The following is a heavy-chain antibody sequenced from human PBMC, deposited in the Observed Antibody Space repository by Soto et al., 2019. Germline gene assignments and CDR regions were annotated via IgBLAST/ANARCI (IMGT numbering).Heavy chain of an antibody. V-gene: IGHV3-23*01. CDR2: VDGSGGDT. J-gene: IGHJ4*02. Sequence: CGSLRLSWAAAGGTCGGHAVGWLRQAPGTGPEWVAFVDGSGGDTSYADSVKGRFTISRDNSDNSLYLHMNSLRAEDTGRYFCAKEIFAAAYAATSAFDLWGQGTLVTVSS. D-gene: IGHD2-8*01. CDR1: GGTCGGHA. CDR3: AKEIFAAAYAATSAFDL.